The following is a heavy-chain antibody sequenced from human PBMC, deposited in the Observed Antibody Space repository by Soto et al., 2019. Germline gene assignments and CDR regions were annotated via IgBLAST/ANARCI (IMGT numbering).Heavy chain of an antibody. D-gene: IGHD3-9*01. CDR1: GYTFTSYY. CDR3: ARDGESYYDILTGYYPTYYFDY. CDR2: INPSGGST. Sequence: ASVKVSCKASGYTFTSYYMHWVRQAPGQGLEWMGIINPSGGSTSYAQKFQGRVTMTRDTSTSTVYMELSSLRSEDTAVYYCARDGESYYDILTGYYPTYYFDYWGQGTLVTVSS. J-gene: IGHJ4*02. V-gene: IGHV1-46*01.